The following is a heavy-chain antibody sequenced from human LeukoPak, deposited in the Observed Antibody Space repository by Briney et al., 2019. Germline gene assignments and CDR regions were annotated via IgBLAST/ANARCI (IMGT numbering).Heavy chain of an antibody. CDR2: IIPILGTA. V-gene: IGHV1-69*01. Sequence: GSSVKVSCKASGGTFSSYAISWVRQAPGQGLEWMGGIIPILGTANYAQKFQGRVTITADESTSTAYMELSSLRSEDTAVYYCARRVVAATHGVNWFDPWGQGTLVTVSS. D-gene: IGHD2-15*01. CDR1: GGTFSSYA. CDR3: ARRVVAATHGVNWFDP. J-gene: IGHJ5*02.